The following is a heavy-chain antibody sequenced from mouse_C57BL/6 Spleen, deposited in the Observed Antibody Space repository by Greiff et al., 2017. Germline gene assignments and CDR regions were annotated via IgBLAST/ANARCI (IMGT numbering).Heavy chain of an antibody. D-gene: IGHD4-1*01. V-gene: IGHV1-52*01. J-gene: IGHJ2*01. CDR1: GYTFTSYW. CDR2: IDPSDSET. Sequence: VQLQQPGAELVRPGSSVKLSCKASGYTFTSYWMHWVKQRPIQGLEWIGNIDPSDSETHYNQKFKDKATLTVDKSSSTAYMQLSSLTSEDSAVYYCARWVLGRSFDYWGQGTTLTVSS. CDR3: ARWVLGRSFDY.